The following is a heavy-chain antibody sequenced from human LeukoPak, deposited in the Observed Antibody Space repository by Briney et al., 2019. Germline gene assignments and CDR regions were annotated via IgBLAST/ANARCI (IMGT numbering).Heavy chain of an antibody. V-gene: IGHV3-23*01. Sequence: GGSLRLSCAASGFTFRTYAVTWVRQAPRKGLEWVSSISGSGGTTYYADSVKGRFTISRDNSKNTLYLQIYSLRAEDTAVYYCARSSDYGVYYYSGLDVWGQGTTVTVSS. CDR2: ISGSGGTT. J-gene: IGHJ6*02. CDR1: GFTFRTYA. CDR3: ARSSDYGVYYYSGLDV. D-gene: IGHD4-17*01.